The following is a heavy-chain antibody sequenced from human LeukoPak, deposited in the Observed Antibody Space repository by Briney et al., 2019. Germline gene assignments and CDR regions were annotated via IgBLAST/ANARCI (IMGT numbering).Heavy chain of an antibody. V-gene: IGHV1-2*02. J-gene: IGHJ4*02. CDR3: ARDWAHGSGSYSSLFDY. CDR2: INPNSGGT. Sequence: GASGKVSCKASGYTFTGYYMHWVRRAPGQGLEWMGWINPNSGGTNYAQKFQGRVTMTRDTSISTGYMELSRLRSDDTAVYYCARDWAHGSGSYSSLFDYWGQGTLVTVPS. CDR1: GYTFTGYY. D-gene: IGHD3-10*01.